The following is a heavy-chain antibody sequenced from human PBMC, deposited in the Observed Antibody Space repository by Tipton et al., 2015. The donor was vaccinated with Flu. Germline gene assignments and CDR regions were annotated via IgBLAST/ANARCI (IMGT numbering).Heavy chain of an antibody. CDR3: ARQLGGGDCY. Sequence: SLRLSCAASGFTFSSYAMTWVRQAPGKGLEWVSALTGSGVSTYYSDSVRGRFTISRDNSKNMLFLQMNSLRAEDTAVYYCARQLGGGDCYWGQGTLVTVSS. D-gene: IGHD2-21*01. CDR2: LTGSGVST. J-gene: IGHJ4*02. V-gene: IGHV3-23*01. CDR1: GFTFSSYA.